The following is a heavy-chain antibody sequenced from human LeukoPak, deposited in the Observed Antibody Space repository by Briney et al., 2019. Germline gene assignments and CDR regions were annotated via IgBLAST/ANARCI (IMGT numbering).Heavy chain of an antibody. D-gene: IGHD1-1*01. V-gene: IGHV4-39*01. Sequence: SETLSLTCTVSGDSVTGRNFYWGWIRQPPGKGLEWIGSTLYSGSTYYYPSLKSRVIISVDTSKNQFSLELSSVTAADTAVYYCARHSSYYKPTTGTFDYWGQGALVTVTS. J-gene: IGHJ4*02. CDR1: GDSVTGRNFY. CDR3: ARHSSYYKPTTGTFDY. CDR2: TLYSGST.